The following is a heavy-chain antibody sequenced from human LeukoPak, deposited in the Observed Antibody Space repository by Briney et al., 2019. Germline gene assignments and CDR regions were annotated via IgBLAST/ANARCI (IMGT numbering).Heavy chain of an antibody. Sequence: SSETLSLTCTVSGGSISSYYWSWIRQPAGKGLEWIGRLYASENTSYNPSLQSRVTISVDTSKNQFSLKLSSVTAADTAFYYCARGYPFDYWGQGILVTVSS. CDR2: LYASENT. D-gene: IGHD1-14*01. CDR3: ARGYPFDY. CDR1: GGSISSYY. V-gene: IGHV4-4*07. J-gene: IGHJ4*02.